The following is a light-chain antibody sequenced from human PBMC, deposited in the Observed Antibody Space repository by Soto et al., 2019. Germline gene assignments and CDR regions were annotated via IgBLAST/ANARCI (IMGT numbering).Light chain of an antibody. CDR1: QTVSSSF. Sequence: EIVLTQSPGTLSLSPGEGATLSCRASQTVSSSFLAWYQQKAGQAPRLLIYGASSRATGIPDRFSGSGSGTDFTLTITRREPEDFAVYYCQQYGSSPGTFGQGTKVEIK. J-gene: IGKJ1*01. CDR3: QQYGSSPGT. CDR2: GAS. V-gene: IGKV3-20*01.